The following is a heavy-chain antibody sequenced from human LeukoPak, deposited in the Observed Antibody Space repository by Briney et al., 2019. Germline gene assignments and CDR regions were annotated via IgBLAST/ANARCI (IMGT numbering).Heavy chain of an antibody. J-gene: IGHJ4*02. V-gene: IGHV3-21*01. Sequence: GGSLRLSCAASGFTFSSHSMNWVRQAPGKGLEWVSSISSSSSYIYYADSVKGRFTISRDNAKNSLYLQMNSLRAEDTAVYYCASVPEGDGYDNWGQGTLVTVSS. CDR2: ISSSSSYI. D-gene: IGHD5-24*01. CDR3: ASVPEGDGYDN. CDR1: GFTFSSHS.